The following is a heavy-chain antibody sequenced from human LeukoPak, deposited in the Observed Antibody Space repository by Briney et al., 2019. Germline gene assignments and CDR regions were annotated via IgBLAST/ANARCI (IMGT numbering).Heavy chain of an antibody. Sequence: SETLSLTCTVSGASIRSEGYYWSWIRQSPGKGLEWLGYINYSGSTYYNPSPKSRVSISVDTSKNRFSLKLSSVTAADTAVYYCAREAIFGVVSNAFDIWGQGTMVTVSS. D-gene: IGHD3-3*01. CDR2: INYSGST. V-gene: IGHV4-30-4*02. CDR3: AREAIFGVVSNAFDI. CDR1: GASIRSEGYY. J-gene: IGHJ3*02.